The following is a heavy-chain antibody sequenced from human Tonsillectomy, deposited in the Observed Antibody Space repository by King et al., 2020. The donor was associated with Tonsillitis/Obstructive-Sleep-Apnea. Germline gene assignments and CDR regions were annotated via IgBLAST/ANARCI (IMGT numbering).Heavy chain of an antibody. J-gene: IGHJ4*02. CDR2: IYWNDNK. Sequence: TLKESGPTLVKPTQTLTLTCTFSGFSLRTSGVGVGWIRQPPGKALEWLALIYWNDNKRYSPSLKSRLTITTDTSKNQVVLTLTNMDPVDTATYYCAHRTDLWSGLSFDYGRQGTLITVSS. V-gene: IGHV2-5*01. CDR3: AHRTDLWSGLSFDY. CDR1: GFSLRTSGVG. D-gene: IGHD3-3*01.